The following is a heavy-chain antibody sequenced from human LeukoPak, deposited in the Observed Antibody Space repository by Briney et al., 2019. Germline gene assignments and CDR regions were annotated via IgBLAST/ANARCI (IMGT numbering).Heavy chain of an antibody. Sequence: AGGSLRLSCAASGFTFGGSAMLGVRQASGKGLEGVGRIRSKTKRYATAYAASVKGRFTISRDDSKNTAYLQMNSLKPEDTAVYYCTSEDPKYDYDSSGYYGYWGEGTLVTVSS. D-gene: IGHD3-22*01. CDR1: GFTFGGSA. CDR3: TSEDPKYDYDSSGYYGY. V-gene: IGHV3-73*01. CDR2: IRSKTKRYAT. J-gene: IGHJ4*02.